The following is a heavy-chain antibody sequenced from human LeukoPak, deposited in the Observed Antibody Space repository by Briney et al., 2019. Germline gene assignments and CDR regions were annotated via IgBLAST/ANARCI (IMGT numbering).Heavy chain of an antibody. J-gene: IGHJ4*01. V-gene: IGHV3-30*18. Sequence: TGGSLRLSCAASGFTFSTYGMHWVRQAPGKGLEWVAVISYGGSNKYYADSVKGRFTISRDNSKNTLYLQMDSLRAEDTAVYYCAKAAIVVAITNYIDYWGQGTLVTVSS. CDR3: AKAAIVVAITNYIDY. CDR2: ISYGGSNK. D-gene: IGHD3-22*01. CDR1: GFTFSTYG.